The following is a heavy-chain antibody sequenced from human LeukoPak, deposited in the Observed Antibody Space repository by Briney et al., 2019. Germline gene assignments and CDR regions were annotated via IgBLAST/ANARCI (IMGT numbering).Heavy chain of an antibody. D-gene: IGHD3-10*01. CDR3: AKDFDLTMIRGVFEY. CDR1: GFTFSSYG. J-gene: IGHJ4*02. V-gene: IGHV3-30*18. CDR2: ISYDGSNK. Sequence: GGSLRLSCAASGFTFSSYGMHWVRQAPGKGLEWVAVISYDGSNKYYADSVKGRFTISRDNSKNTLNLQMNSLRAEDTAVYYCAKDFDLTMIRGVFEYWGQGTLVTVSS.